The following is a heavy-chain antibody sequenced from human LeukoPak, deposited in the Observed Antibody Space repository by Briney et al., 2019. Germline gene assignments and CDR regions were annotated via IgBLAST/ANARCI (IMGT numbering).Heavy chain of an antibody. CDR2: IHYSGTT. D-gene: IGHD6-13*01. Sequence: SETLSLTCAVSGYSISSGYQWAWIRQPPGKGLEWLGSIHYSGTTYYKASLKSRVTISVDTSQNQFSLKLTSVTAPDTAVYYCARKGRSSSFDYWGQGTLITVSS. J-gene: IGHJ4*02. CDR3: ARKGRSSSFDY. CDR1: GYSISSGYQ. V-gene: IGHV4-38-2*01.